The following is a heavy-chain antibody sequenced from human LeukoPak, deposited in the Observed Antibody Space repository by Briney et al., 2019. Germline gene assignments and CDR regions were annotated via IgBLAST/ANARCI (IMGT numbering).Heavy chain of an antibody. CDR1: GFTFSSYA. CDR3: ARAARELRLY. D-gene: IGHD1-26*01. J-gene: IGHJ4*02. V-gene: IGHV3-30-3*01. CDR2: ISYNGSNK. Sequence: GGSLRLSCAASGFTFSSYAMSWVRQAPGKGLEWVAVISYNGSNKYYADSMKGRFTISRDNSKNTLYLQMNSLRAEDTAVYYCARAARELRLYWGQGTLVTVSS.